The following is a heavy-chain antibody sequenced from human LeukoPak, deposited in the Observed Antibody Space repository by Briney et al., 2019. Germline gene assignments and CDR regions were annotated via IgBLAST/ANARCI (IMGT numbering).Heavy chain of an antibody. CDR1: GGSFHRSF. J-gene: IGHJ4*02. V-gene: IGHV4-59*01. Sequence: PSETLSLTCVVSGGSFHRSFWTWVRQPPGKGLEWIGRIYSSGTTDYSPSLKSRLTIAIDTSKNQFSLRLASVTAADTAVYYCGRRPAVDGPIDNWGQGILVAVSS. D-gene: IGHD3/OR15-3a*01. CDR2: IYSSGTT. CDR3: GRRPAVDGPIDN.